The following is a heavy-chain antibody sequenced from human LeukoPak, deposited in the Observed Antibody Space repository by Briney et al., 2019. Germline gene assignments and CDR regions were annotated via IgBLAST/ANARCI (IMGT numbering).Heavy chain of an antibody. CDR2: IYYSRST. J-gene: IGHJ4*02. V-gene: IGHV4-59*01. CDR1: GGSISSYY. Sequence: PSETLSLTCNVSGGSISSYYWSWIRQPPGKGLDWIGYIYYSRSTNYNPSLKSRDTISVDTSKNQFSLKLSSVTAADTAVYYCTSGSGSYADSWGPGTLVTVSS. D-gene: IGHD3-10*01. CDR3: TSGSGSYADS.